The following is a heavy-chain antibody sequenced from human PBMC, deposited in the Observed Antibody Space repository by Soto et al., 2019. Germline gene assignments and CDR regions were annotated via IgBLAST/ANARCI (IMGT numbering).Heavy chain of an antibody. CDR2: TTGTGSTR. CDR1: EFSFSTYA. CDR3: AKNPNWNNLAHFDY. J-gene: IGHJ4*02. Sequence: GSLSLSCVASEFSFSTYAMSWVRQAPGKGLEWVSSTTGTGSTRNYADSVKGRFTISRDNSRNTLYLQMNSLRAEDTAVYYCAKNPNWNNLAHFDYWGQGALVTVSS. D-gene: IGHD1-1*01. V-gene: IGHV3-23*01.